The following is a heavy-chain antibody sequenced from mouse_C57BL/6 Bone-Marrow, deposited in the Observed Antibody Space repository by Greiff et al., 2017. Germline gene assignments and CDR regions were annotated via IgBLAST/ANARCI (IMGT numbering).Heavy chain of an antibody. Sequence: QVQLQQSGAELVMPGASVKLSCKASGYTFTSYWMHWVKQRPGQGLEWIGEIDPSDSYTNYNQKFKGKSTLTVDKSSSTAYMQLSSLTSEDSAVYYCARCGYLAWFAYWGQGTLVTVSA. J-gene: IGHJ3*01. CDR2: IDPSDSYT. CDR3: ARCGYLAWFAY. CDR1: GYTFTSYW. D-gene: IGHD2-3*01. V-gene: IGHV1-69*01.